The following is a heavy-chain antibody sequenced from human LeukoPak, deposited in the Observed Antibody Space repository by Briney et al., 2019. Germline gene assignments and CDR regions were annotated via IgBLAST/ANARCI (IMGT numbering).Heavy chain of an antibody. CDR1: GGTFSSYA. V-gene: IGHV1-69*13. J-gene: IGHJ4*02. Sequence: SVKVSCKASGGTFSSYAISWVRQAPGQGLEWMGGIIPIFGTANYAQKFQGRVTITADESTSTAYMELSSLRSEDTAVYYCASNSGSYTHHFDYWGQGTLVTVSS. D-gene: IGHD1-26*01. CDR2: IIPIFGTA. CDR3: ASNSGSYTHHFDY.